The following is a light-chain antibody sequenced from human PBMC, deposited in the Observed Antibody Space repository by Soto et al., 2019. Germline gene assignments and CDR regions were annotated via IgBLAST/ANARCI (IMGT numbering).Light chain of an antibody. CDR3: QQYYSYPLFT. CDR1: QGISSY. Sequence: AIRMTQSPSSFSASTGDRVTITCRASQGISSYLAWYQQKPGKAPKLLIYAASTLQSGVPSRFSGSGXGXXFTLTISCLQSEDFATYYCQQYYSYPLFTFGPGTKVDIK. V-gene: IGKV1-8*01. J-gene: IGKJ3*01. CDR2: AAS.